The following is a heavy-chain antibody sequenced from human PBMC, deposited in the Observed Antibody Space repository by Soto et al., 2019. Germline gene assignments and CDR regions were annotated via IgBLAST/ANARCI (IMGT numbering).Heavy chain of an antibody. CDR2: ISSDGSNK. Sequence: QVQLVESGGGVVQPGRSLRLSCAASGFTFSSYGMHWVRQAPGKGLEWVAVISSDGSNKYYADSVKGRFTISRDNSNNTLYQQRNRLRAEGAALYYCAKDYGYCSGGSCYSSGWFDPWGQGTLVTVSS. J-gene: IGHJ5*02. CDR1: GFTFSSYG. V-gene: IGHV3-30*18. CDR3: AKDYGYCSGGSCYSSGWFDP. D-gene: IGHD2-15*01.